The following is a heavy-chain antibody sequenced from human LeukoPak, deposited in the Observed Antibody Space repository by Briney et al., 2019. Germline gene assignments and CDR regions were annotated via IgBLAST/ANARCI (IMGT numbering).Heavy chain of an antibody. CDR1: GFTFSSYA. CDR2: ISYDGSNK. V-gene: IGHV3-30*04. Sequence: PGGSLRLSCAASGFTFSSYAMHWVRQAPGKGLEWVAVISYDGSNKYYADSVKGRFTISRDNSKHTLYLQMNSLRAEDTAVYYCARARRIAVAGQGGYFQHWGQGTLVTVSS. CDR3: ARARRIAVAGQGGYFQH. D-gene: IGHD6-19*01. J-gene: IGHJ1*01.